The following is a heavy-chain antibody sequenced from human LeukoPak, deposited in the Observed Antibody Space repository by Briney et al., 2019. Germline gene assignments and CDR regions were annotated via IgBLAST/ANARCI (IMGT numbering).Heavy chain of an antibody. CDR1: GYTFTSYF. CDR2: INPSSGSS. CDR3: ATLTMVRGVIHNWFDP. V-gene: IGHV1-46*01. D-gene: IGHD3-10*01. Sequence: ASVKVSCKASGYTFTSYFIHWVRQAPGQGLEWMGIINPSSGSSSYAQKFQGRVTMTEDTSTDTAYMELSSLRSEDTAVYYCATLTMVRGVIHNWFDPWGQGTLVTVSS. J-gene: IGHJ5*02.